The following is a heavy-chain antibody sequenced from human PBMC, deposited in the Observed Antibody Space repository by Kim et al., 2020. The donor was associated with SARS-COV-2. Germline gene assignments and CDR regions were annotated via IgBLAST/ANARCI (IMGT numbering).Heavy chain of an antibody. V-gene: IGHV3-23*01. CDR2: ISGSGGST. D-gene: IGHD2-15*01. CDR1: GFTFSSYA. CDR3: AKDSPGYCSGGSCSFDY. Sequence: GGSLRLSCAASGFTFSSYAMSWVRQAPGKGLEWVSAISGSGGSTYYADSVKGRFTISRDNSKNTLYLQMNSLRAEDTAVYYCAKDSPGYCSGGSCSFDYWGQGTLVTVSS. J-gene: IGHJ4*02.